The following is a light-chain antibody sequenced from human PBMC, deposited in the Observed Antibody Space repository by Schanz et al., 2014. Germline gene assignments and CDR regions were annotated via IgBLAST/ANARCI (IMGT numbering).Light chain of an antibody. V-gene: IGKV1-12*01. CDR3: QQAQQAKSFPRT. J-gene: IGKJ1*01. CDR2: AAS. CDR1: QDISSW. Sequence: DIRMTQSPSSVSASLGDRVTITCRASQDISSWLAWYQQKPGRAPKLLIYAASSLQSGVPSRFSGSGSGTDFTLTISSLQPEDFATYYCQQAQQAKSFPRTFGQGTKVEIK.